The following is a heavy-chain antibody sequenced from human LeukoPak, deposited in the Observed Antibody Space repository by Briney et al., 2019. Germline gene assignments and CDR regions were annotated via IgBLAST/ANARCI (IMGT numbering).Heavy chain of an antibody. Sequence: GGSLRLSCAASGFTFSSYAMNWVRQAPGKGLEWVSAISGSGGSTFYADSVKGRFTISRDSSKNTLYLQVNSLRAEDTAVYYCAKVFDSSPLYYFDYWGQGTLVTVSS. J-gene: IGHJ4*02. CDR1: GFTFSSYA. CDR2: ISGSGGST. V-gene: IGHV3-23*01. CDR3: AKVFDSSPLYYFDY. D-gene: IGHD3-22*01.